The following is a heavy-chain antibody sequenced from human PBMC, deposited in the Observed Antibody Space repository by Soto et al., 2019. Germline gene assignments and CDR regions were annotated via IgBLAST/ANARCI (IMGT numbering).Heavy chain of an antibody. D-gene: IGHD4-4*01. J-gene: IGHJ6*03. CDR1: GFTFSTYR. Sequence: EVQLAESGGDLVQPGGSLRLSCEASGFTFSTYRMHWVRQPPGKGLLWVSRIKSDGSRTTYADSVKGRFTISRDNAKNTLYLQLDSLRAEDTAVYFCAREPRASNSDFINNYYYYMDVWGRGTTVTVSS. CDR2: IKSDGSRT. V-gene: IGHV3-74*01. CDR3: AREPRASNSDFINNYYYYMDV.